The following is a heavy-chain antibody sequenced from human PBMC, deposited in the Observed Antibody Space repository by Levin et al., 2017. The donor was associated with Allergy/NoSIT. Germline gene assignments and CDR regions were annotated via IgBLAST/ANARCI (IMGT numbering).Heavy chain of an antibody. J-gene: IGHJ4*02. CDR2: IYYSGST. CDR3: ARDTVTRHSEVDY. Sequence: PGKGLEWIGTIYYSGSTYYNPSLKSRVTISVDTSKNQFSLKLSSVTAADTAVYYCARDTVTRHSEVDYWGQGTLVTVSS. V-gene: IGHV4-39*02. D-gene: IGHD4-17*01.